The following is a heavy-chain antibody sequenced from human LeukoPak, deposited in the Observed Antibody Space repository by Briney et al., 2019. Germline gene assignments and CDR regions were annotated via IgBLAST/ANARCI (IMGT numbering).Heavy chain of an antibody. CDR3: ATRDQSGWSFFDN. J-gene: IGHJ4*02. V-gene: IGHV3-23*01. Sequence: PGGSLRLSCAASGFTFSNYGMTWVRQAPGKGPEWVSEISPSGDGTYYADSVKGRFTISRDNSKNALYLQLNSLRAEDAAIYYCATRDQSGWSFFDNWGQGTLVTVSS. CDR1: GFTFSNYG. CDR2: ISPSGDGT. D-gene: IGHD6-19*01.